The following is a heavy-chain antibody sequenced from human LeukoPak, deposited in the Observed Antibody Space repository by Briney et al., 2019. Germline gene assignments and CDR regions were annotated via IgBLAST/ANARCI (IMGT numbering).Heavy chain of an antibody. Sequence: SETLSLTCTVSGGYNSSYYWSWIRQPAGRGLEWIGRIYTSGSTNYNPSLKSRVTMSVDTSKNQFSLKLSSVTAADTAVYYCARDYYDSSGNDYGFDYWGQGTLVTVSS. D-gene: IGHD3-22*01. CDR3: ARDYYDSSGNDYGFDY. J-gene: IGHJ4*01. CDR2: IYTSGST. CDR1: GGYNSSYY. V-gene: IGHV4-4*07.